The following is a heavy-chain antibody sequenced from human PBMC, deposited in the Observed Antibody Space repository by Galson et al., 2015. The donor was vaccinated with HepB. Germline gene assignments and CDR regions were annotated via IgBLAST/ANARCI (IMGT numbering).Heavy chain of an antibody. Sequence: ETLSLTCTVSGGSISSYYWSWVRQPPGKGLEWIGYIYYSGSTNYNPSLKSRVTISVDTSKNQFSLKLSSVTAADTAVYYCARFLKYNWNVYYYYYMDVWGKGTTVTVSS. CDR2: IYYSGST. CDR3: ARFLKYNWNVYYYYYMDV. J-gene: IGHJ6*03. V-gene: IGHV4-59*01. D-gene: IGHD1-1*01. CDR1: GGSISSYY.